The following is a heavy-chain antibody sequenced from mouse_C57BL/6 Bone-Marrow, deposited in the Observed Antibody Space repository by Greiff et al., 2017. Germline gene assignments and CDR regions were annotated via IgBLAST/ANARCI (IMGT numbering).Heavy chain of an antibody. CDR3: TRSLIYYGTNY. CDR1: GFNIKDYY. V-gene: IGHV14-2*01. CDR2: IDPEDGET. Sequence: EVKVVESGAELVKPGASVKLSCTASGFNIKDYYIHWVKQRTEQGLEWIGRIDPEDGETKYAPKFQDQATITADTSSNTAYLQLSSLTSEDTAVYYCTRSLIYYGTNYWGQGTTLTVSS. D-gene: IGHD1-1*01. J-gene: IGHJ2*01.